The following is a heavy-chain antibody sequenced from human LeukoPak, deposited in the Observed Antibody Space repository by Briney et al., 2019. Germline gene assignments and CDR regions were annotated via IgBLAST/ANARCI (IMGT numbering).Heavy chain of an antibody. J-gene: IGHJ4*02. V-gene: IGHV3-66*01. CDR3: ARDRGGSRSDC. Sequence: GGSLRLSCAASGFTVSTNYMSWVRQAPGKGLEWVSVIYSGGTTYYADSVKGRFTISRDNSKNTLYLQMNSLRAEDTAVYYCARDRGGSRSDCWGQGTLVTVSS. CDR2: IYSGGTT. CDR1: GFTVSTNY. D-gene: IGHD6-13*01.